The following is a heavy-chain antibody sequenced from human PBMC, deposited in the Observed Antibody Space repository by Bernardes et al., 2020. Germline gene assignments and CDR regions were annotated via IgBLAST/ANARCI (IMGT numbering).Heavy chain of an antibody. J-gene: IGHJ6*02. CDR2: IYTSGST. V-gene: IGHV4-61*02. Sequence: SETLSLTCTVSGGSISSGSYYWSWIRQPAGKGLEWIVRIYTSGSTNYNPSLKSRVTISVDTSKNQFSLKLSSVTAADTAVYYCAITQAYSGYYYYGMDVWGQGTTVTVSS. CDR1: GGSISSGSYY. D-gene: IGHD1-26*01. CDR3: AITQAYSGYYYYGMDV.